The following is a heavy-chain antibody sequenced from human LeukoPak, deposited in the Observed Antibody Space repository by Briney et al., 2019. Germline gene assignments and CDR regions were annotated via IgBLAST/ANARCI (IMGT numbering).Heavy chain of an antibody. J-gene: IGHJ4*02. CDR1: GFTFSSYS. D-gene: IGHD3-22*01. Sequence: GGSLRPSCAASGFTFSSYSMNWVRQAPGKGLEWVSSISSSSSYIYYADSVKGRFTISRDNAKNSLYLQMNSLRAEDTAVYYCAKAVVPVISQHYFDDWGQGTLVTVSS. CDR2: ISSSSSYI. V-gene: IGHV3-21*04. CDR3: AKAVVPVISQHYFDD.